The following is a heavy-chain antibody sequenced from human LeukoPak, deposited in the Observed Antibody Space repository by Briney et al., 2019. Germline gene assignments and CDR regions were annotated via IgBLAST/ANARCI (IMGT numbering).Heavy chain of an antibody. J-gene: IGHJ4*02. D-gene: IGHD3-10*01. V-gene: IGHV4-34*01. CDR2: INHSGTT. CDR1: GGSFSGYY. Sequence: SETLSLTCAVYGGSFSGYYWSWIRQPPGKGLEWIGEINHSGTTNYNPSLKSRVTMSVDTSKNQFSLKLTSVTAADTAVYYCARQNYGSAPLRYWGQGTLVTVSS. CDR3: ARQNYGSAPLRY.